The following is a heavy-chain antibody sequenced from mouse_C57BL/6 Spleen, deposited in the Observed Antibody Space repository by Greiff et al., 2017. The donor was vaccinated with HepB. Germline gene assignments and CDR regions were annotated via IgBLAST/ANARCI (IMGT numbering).Heavy chain of an antibody. CDR3: ARWGWLPLAMDY. Sequence: VQLQQSGPGLVQPSQSLSITCTVSGFSLTSYGVHWVRQSPGKGLEWLGVIWSGGSTDYNAAFISRLSISKDNSKSQVFFKMTSLQADDTTIYYCARWGWLPLAMDYWGQGTSVTVSS. J-gene: IGHJ4*01. CDR2: IWSGGST. CDR1: GFSLTSYG. D-gene: IGHD2-3*01. V-gene: IGHV2-2*01.